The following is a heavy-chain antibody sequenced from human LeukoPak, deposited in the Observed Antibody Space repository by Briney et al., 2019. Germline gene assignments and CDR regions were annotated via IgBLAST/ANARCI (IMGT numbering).Heavy chain of an antibody. CDR2: ISSSGSTI. Sequence: PGGSLRLSCAASGFTFSSYEMNWVRQAPGKGLEWVSYISSSGSTIYYADSVKGRFTISRDNAKNSLYLQMNSLRAEDTALYYCARGLITVVPAASIGYWGQGTLVTVSS. CDR1: GFTFSSYE. D-gene: IGHD2-2*01. CDR3: ARGLITVVPAASIGY. V-gene: IGHV3-48*03. J-gene: IGHJ4*02.